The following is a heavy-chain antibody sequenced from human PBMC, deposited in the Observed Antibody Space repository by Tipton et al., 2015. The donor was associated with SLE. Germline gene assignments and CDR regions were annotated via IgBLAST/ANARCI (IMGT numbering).Heavy chain of an antibody. CDR3: ARQHDTSGYYYI. V-gene: IGHV4-38-2*02. CDR1: GVSISSSY. D-gene: IGHD3-22*01. Sequence: TLSLTCNVSGVSISSSYWGWIRQPPGKGLEWIGRIYDSGSTYYNPSLKSRATISVDTSKNHFSLKLTSVTAADTAVYHCARQHDTSGYYYIWGQGTLVTVSS. J-gene: IGHJ4*02. CDR2: IYDSGST.